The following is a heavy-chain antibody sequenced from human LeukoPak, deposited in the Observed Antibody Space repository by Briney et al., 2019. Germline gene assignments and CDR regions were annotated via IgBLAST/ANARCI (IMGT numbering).Heavy chain of an antibody. CDR3: AKDISYGYGQLSVYYFDY. J-gene: IGHJ4*02. D-gene: IGHD5-18*01. Sequence: PGRSLRLSCAASGFTFDDYAMHWVRQAQGKGLEWVSGISWNSGSIGYADSVKGRFTISRDNAKNSLYLQMNSLRAEDTALYYCAKDISYGYGQLSVYYFDYWGRGTLVTVSS. V-gene: IGHV3-9*01. CDR1: GFTFDDYA. CDR2: ISWNSGSI.